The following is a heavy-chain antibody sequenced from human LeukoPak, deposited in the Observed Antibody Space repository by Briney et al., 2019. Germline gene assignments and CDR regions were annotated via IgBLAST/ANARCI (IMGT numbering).Heavy chain of an antibody. V-gene: IGHV3-11*04. D-gene: IGHD6-19*01. CDR3: ARDRGPDSSGWYGNWFDP. J-gene: IGHJ5*02. CDR2: ISSSSSTI. CDR1: GFTFSDYY. Sequence: GGSLRLSXAASGFTFSDYYMSWIRQTPGKGLEWLSYISSSSSTIYYADSVKGRFTISRDNAKNSLYLQMNSLRAEDTAVYYCARDRGPDSSGWYGNWFDPWGQGTLVTVSS.